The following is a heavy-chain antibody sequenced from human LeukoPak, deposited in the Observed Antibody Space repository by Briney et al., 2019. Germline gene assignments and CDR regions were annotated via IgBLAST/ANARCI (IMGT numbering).Heavy chain of an antibody. CDR3: ARGGVIAVAGTDWFDP. V-gene: IGHV1-46*03. D-gene: IGHD6-19*01. J-gene: IGHJ5*02. Sequence: ASVKVSCKASGYTFTGYYMHWVRQAPGQGLEWMGIINPSGGSTSYAQKFQGRVTMTRDTSTSTVYMELSSLRSKDTAVYYCARGGVIAVAGTDWFDPWGQGTLVTVSS. CDR1: GYTFTGYY. CDR2: INPSGGST.